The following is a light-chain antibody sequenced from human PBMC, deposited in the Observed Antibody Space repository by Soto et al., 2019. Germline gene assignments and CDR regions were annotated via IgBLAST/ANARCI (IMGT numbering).Light chain of an antibody. Sequence: DIQMTQSPSTLSGSVGDRVTITCRASQTISSWLAWYQQKPGKAPKLLIYKASTLKSGVPSRFSGSGSGTEFTLTISSLQSEDFAVYYCHQYNNWPVTFGQGTRLEIK. CDR2: KAS. V-gene: IGKV1-5*03. J-gene: IGKJ5*01. CDR3: HQYNNWPVT. CDR1: QTISSW.